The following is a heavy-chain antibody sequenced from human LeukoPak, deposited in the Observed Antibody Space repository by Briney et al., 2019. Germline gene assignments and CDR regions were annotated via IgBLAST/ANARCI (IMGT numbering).Heavy chain of an antibody. CDR2: IDPNTGDT. Sequence: GASVKVSCKASGYTFTNYYMHWVRHTPEQGLEWMGWIDPNTGDTNYSQNIQGRATMTRDTSINTAYMEFTSLGSDDTAVYYCARGRTMDGSTPPFEIWGQGTMVTVSS. V-gene: IGHV1-2*02. J-gene: IGHJ3*02. CDR3: ARGRTMDGSTPPFEI. D-gene: IGHD4/OR15-4a*01. CDR1: GYTFTNYY.